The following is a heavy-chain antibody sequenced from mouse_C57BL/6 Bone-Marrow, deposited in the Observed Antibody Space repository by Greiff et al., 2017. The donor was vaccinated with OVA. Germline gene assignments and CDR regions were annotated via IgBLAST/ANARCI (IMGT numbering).Heavy chain of an antibody. CDR1: GYSFTGYF. D-gene: IGHD1-1*01. CDR3: ARGGSSFYAMDY. Sequence: EVQVVESGPELVKPGDSVKISCKASGYSFTGYFMNWVMQSHGKSLEWIGRINPYNGDTFYNQKFKGKATLTVDKSSSTAHMELRSLTSEDSAVYYCARGGSSFYAMDYWGQGTSVTVSS. V-gene: IGHV1-20*01. J-gene: IGHJ4*01. CDR2: INPYNGDT.